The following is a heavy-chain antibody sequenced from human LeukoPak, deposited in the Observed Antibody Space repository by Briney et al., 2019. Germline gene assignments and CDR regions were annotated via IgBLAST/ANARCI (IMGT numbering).Heavy chain of an antibody. J-gene: IGHJ4*02. CDR2: INHSGST. D-gene: IGHD6-13*01. V-gene: IGHV4-34*01. CDR3: ARVGPGNSSSWYVDC. CDR1: GGSFSGYY. Sequence: SETLSLTCAVYGGSFSGYYWSWIRQPPGKGLEWIGEINHSGSTNYNPSLKSRVTISVDTSKNQFSLKLSSVTAADTAVYYCARVGPGNSSSWYVDCWGQGTLVTVSS.